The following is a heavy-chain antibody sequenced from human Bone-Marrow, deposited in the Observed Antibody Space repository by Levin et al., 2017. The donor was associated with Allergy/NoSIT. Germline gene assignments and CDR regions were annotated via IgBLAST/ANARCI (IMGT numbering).Heavy chain of an antibody. D-gene: IGHD5-18*01. J-gene: IGHJ4*02. CDR2: VYYSGST. Sequence: GSLRLSCTDSGGSISTYYWSWIRQPPGKGLEWIGYVYYSGSTNYNPSLKSRVTMSVDTSKNHFSLKLSSVTAADTALYYCARHAGPIHLWLMDYWGQGTLVTVSS. V-gene: IGHV4-59*08. CDR1: GGSISTYY. CDR3: ARHAGPIHLWLMDY.